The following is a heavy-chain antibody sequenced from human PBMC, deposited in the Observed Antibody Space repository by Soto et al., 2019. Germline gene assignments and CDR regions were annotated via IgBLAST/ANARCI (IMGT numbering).Heavy chain of an antibody. CDR1: GYSFTSYW. CDR3: ARLQGLYKPSSYYYYYIDV. D-gene: IGHD1-20*01. CDR2: IYPGDSDT. J-gene: IGHJ6*03. Sequence: GESLKISCKGSGYSFTSYWIGWVRQMPGKGLEWMGIIYPGDSDTRYSPSFQGQVTISADKSISTAYLQWSSLKASDTAMYYCARLQGLYKPSSYYYYYIDVWGKGTTVTVS. V-gene: IGHV5-51*01.